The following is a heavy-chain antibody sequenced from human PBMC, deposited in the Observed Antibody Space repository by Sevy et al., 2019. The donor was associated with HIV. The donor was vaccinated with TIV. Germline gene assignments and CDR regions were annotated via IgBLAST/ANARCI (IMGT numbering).Heavy chain of an antibody. D-gene: IGHD3-10*01. CDR3: AKPGRARSSDFQH. CDR1: GFTFDDYT. Sequence: GGSLRLSCAASGFTFDDYTIHWVRQAPGKGLEWVSLISWDGGTTWYTDSVKGRFTISRDNTKNSLYLQMNSLRNEDTALYYCAKPGRARSSDFQHWGQCTLVTVSS. J-gene: IGHJ1*01. CDR2: ISWDGGTT. V-gene: IGHV3-43*01.